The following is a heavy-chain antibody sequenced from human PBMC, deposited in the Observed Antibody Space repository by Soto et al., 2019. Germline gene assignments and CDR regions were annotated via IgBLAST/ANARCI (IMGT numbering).Heavy chain of an antibody. CDR2: ISGSGTDT. V-gene: IGHV3-23*01. CDR1: GFTFSSYG. D-gene: IGHD2-8*01. J-gene: IGHJ4*02. CDR3: GKDPHGPXY. Sequence: GGSLRLSCAASGFTFSSYGMHWVRQAPGKGLEWVSGISGSGTDTYYADSVKGRFTISRDNSKNTLYLQMNSLRVEDTALYYYGKDPHGPXYWSQGTLVTVSS.